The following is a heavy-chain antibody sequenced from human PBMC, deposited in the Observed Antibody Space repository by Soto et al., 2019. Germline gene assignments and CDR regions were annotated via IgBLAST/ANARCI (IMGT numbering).Heavy chain of an antibody. CDR1: GYSFTSYW. CDR2: IDPSDSYT. Sequence: GESLKISCKGSGYSFTSYWISWVRQMPGKGLEWMGRIDPSDSYTNYSPSFQGHVTISADKSISTAYLQWSSPKASDTAMYYCARHPGTAMVIGLWGQGTLVTVSS. J-gene: IGHJ4*02. CDR3: ARHPGTAMVIGL. V-gene: IGHV5-10-1*01. D-gene: IGHD5-18*01.